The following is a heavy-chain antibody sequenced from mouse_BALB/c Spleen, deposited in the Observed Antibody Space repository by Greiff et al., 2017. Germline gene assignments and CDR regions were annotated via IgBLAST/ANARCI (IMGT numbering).Heavy chain of an antibody. V-gene: IGHV1-7*01. CDR2: INPSTGYT. CDR1: GYTFTSYW. Sequence: QVHVKQSGAELAKPGASVKMSCKASGYTFTSYWMHWVKQRPGQGLEWIGYINPSTGYTEYNQKFKDKATLTADKSSSTAYMQLSSLTSEDSAVYYCARSFARNYAMDYWGQGTSVTVSS. J-gene: IGHJ4*01. CDR3: ARSFARNYAMDY.